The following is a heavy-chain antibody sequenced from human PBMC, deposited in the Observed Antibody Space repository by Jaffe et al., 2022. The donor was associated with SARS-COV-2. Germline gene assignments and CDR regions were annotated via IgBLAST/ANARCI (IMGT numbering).Heavy chain of an antibody. CDR3: AKGGLGWTSSGWGDFDY. V-gene: IGHV3-23*04. D-gene: IGHD6-19*01. CDR2: VSGSGGST. Sequence: EVQLVESGGGLVQPGGSLRLSCAASGFTFSSYAMSWVRQAPGKGLEWVSAVSGSGGSTYYTDSVKGRFTISRDNSKNTLYLQMNSLRAEDTAVYYCAKGGLGWTSSGWGDFDYWGQGTLVTVSS. J-gene: IGHJ4*02. CDR1: GFTFSSYA.